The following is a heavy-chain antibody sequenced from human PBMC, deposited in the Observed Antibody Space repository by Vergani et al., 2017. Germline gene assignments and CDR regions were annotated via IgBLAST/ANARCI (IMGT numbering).Heavy chain of an antibody. V-gene: IGHV5-51*03. Sequence: EVQLVQSGAEVKTPGESLKISCKGSRYIFTSYWIGWVRQMPVKSLEWMGIIYPGDSDTRYSPSFKGQVTISADKSISTAYLQWSSLKASDTAMYYCATLAMGHWFDPWGQGTLVTVSS. D-gene: IGHD5-18*01. J-gene: IGHJ5*02. CDR2: IYPGDSDT. CDR1: RYIFTSYW. CDR3: ATLAMGHWFDP.